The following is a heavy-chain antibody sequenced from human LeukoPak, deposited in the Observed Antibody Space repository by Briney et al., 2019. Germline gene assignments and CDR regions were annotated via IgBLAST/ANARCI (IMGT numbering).Heavy chain of an antibody. D-gene: IGHD3-22*01. V-gene: IGHV4-59*01. CDR2: IYYSGST. Sequence: SETLSLTCTVSGGSISSYYWSWIRQPPGKGLEWIGYIYYSGSTNYNPSLKSRVTISVDTSKNQFSLKLSSVTAADTAVYYCAGTYYYDNSGYYFDYWGQGTLVTVSS. CDR3: AGTYYYDNSGYYFDY. J-gene: IGHJ4*02. CDR1: GGSISSYY.